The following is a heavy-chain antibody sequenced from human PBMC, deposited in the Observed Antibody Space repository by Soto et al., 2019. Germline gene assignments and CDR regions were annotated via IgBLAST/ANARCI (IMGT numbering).Heavy chain of an antibody. CDR2: IHPGGQTI. Sequence: EVHLVESGGGLVQPGGSLRLSCAASGFTFSSSEMYWVRQAPGKGLEWISYIHPGGQTIFYAESVKGRFTISRDNAKHSVYLQMNSPRAEDTAVYYCARRGSRWGRGTKVTVSS. CDR1: GFTFSSSE. CDR3: ARRGSR. J-gene: IGHJ3*01. D-gene: IGHD2-15*01. V-gene: IGHV3-48*03.